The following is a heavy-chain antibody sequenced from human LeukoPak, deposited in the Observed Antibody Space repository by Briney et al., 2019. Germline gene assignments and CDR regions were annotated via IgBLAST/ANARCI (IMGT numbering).Heavy chain of an antibody. CDR1: GFTFSSYS. V-gene: IGHV3-21*01. CDR2: ISSSSSYI. J-gene: IGHJ4*02. CDR3: ARDRYYDFWSGSPFDY. D-gene: IGHD3-3*01. Sequence: PGGSLRLSCAASGFTFSSYSMNWVRQAPGKGLEWVSSISSSSSYIYYVDSVKGRFTTSRDNAKNSLYLQMNSLRAEDTAVYYCARDRYYDFWSGSPFDYWGQGTLVTVSS.